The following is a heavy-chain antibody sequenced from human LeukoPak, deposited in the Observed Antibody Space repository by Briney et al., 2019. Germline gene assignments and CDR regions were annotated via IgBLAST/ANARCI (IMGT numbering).Heavy chain of an antibody. CDR3: ARGLLGYCSSTSCYTNWFDP. CDR2: ISAYNGNT. Sequence: ASVKVSCKASGYTFTSYGISWVRQAPGQGLEWMGWISAYNGNTNYAQKFQGRVTMTRDTSISTAYMELSRLRSDDTAVYYCARGLLGYCSSTSCYTNWFDPWGQGTLVTVSS. J-gene: IGHJ5*02. CDR1: GYTFTSYG. V-gene: IGHV1-18*01. D-gene: IGHD2-2*01.